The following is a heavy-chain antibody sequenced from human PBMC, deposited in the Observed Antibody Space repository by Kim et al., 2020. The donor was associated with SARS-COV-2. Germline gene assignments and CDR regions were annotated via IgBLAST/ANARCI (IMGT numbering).Heavy chain of an antibody. D-gene: IGHD6-13*01. Sequence: TIYYADSVKGRFTISRDNAKNSLYLQMNSLRDEDTALYYCARAAAGSNDYWGQGTLVTVAS. V-gene: IGHV3-48*02. CDR3: ARAAAGSNDY. CDR2: TI. J-gene: IGHJ4*02.